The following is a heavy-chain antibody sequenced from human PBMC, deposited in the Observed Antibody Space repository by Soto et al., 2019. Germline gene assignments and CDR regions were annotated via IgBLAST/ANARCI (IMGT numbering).Heavy chain of an antibody. D-gene: IGHD3-10*01. J-gene: IGHJ4*02. CDR2: IYYSGST. CDR3: ARDRGKRWLQIFDY. Sequence: ETLSLTCTVSGGSISSYYWSWIRQPPGKGLEWIGYIYYSGSTNYNPSLKSRVTISVDTSKNQFSLKLSSVAAADTAVYYCARDRGKRWLQIFDYWGQGTLVTVSS. V-gene: IGHV4-59*01. CDR1: GGSISSYY.